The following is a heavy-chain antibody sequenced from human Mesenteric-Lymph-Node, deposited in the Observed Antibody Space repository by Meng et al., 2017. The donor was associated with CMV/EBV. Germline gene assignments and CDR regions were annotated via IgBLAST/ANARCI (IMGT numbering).Heavy chain of an antibody. V-gene: IGHV1-18*04. Sequence: ASVKVSCKASGYTFTSYGINWVRQAPGRGLEWLGWISTFSGNTYYEQKVQGRVTLTKDSSVATAAYMELRSLRPDDTAVYYCARVYCSGTSCYAPRLDYWGQGTLVTVSS. CDR3: ARVYCSGTSCYAPRLDY. CDR2: ISTFSGNT. D-gene: IGHD2-2*01. J-gene: IGHJ4*02. CDR1: GYTFTSYG.